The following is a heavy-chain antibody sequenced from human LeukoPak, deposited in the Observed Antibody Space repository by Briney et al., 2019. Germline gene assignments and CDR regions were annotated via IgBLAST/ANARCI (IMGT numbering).Heavy chain of an antibody. D-gene: IGHD4-17*01. CDR1: GYSFTNYW. CDR3: ARPHYGASDY. J-gene: IGHJ4*02. Sequence: GESLKISCKGSGYSFTNYWIGWVRQMPGKGLEWMGIIFPGDSNTKYNPSFQGQVIISVDKSISTAYLQWTSLKASDTAMYYCARPHYGASDYWGQGTLVTVSS. CDR2: IFPGDSNT. V-gene: IGHV5-51*01.